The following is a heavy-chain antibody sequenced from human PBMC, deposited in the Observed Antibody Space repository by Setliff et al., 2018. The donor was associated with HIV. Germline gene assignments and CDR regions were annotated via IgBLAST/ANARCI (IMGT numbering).Heavy chain of an antibody. V-gene: IGHV4-61*02. CDR2: VHNSAGS. CDR3: ARDPGDYGRKFDH. Sequence: SETLSLTCTVSGGSISGGSYYWSWIRQPAGKGLEWIGRVHNSAGSNYNTALKSRVTMSVDTAKNQLSLKPTAVSAADPAVYYCARDPGDYGRKFDHWGQGALVTVSS. J-gene: IGHJ4*02. D-gene: IGHD3-10*01. CDR1: GGSISGGSYY.